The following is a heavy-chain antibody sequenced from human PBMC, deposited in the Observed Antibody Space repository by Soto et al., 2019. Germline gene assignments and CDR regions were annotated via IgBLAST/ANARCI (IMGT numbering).Heavy chain of an antibody. V-gene: IGHV3-53*02. J-gene: IGHJ5*02. Sequence: VQLVETGGNLIQPGGSLRLSCAASGFTVSNSYMSWVRQAPGKGLEWVAIIYNGGSIFYADSVKGRFSISRDNSNNTVYLQKNSLRAEDTAIYVCARDGYSSHWIAHYGQRTLVTVSS. CDR2: IYNGGSI. CDR3: ARDGYSSHWIAH. D-gene: IGHD6-13*01. CDR1: GFTVSNSY.